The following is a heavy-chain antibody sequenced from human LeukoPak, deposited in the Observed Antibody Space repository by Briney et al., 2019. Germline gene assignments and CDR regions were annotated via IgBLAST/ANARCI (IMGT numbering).Heavy chain of an antibody. J-gene: IGHJ4*02. CDR1: GFTFSTYW. Sequence: GGALRLSCAASGFTFSTYWMSWVRQAPGKGLEWVANIKQDGGEEYYVDSVKGRFTISRDNAKNSLYLQMNSLRAEDTAVYYCAREWHATFDYWGQGSLVTVSS. CDR2: IKQDGGEE. V-gene: IGHV3-7*01. CDR3: AREWHATFDY. D-gene: IGHD1-26*01.